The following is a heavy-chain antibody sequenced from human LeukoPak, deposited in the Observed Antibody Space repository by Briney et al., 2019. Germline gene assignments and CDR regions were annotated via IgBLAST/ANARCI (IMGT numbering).Heavy chain of an antibody. CDR1: GFTFSSYS. CDR2: ISSSSSYI. J-gene: IGHJ4*02. Sequence: KPGGSLRLSCTASGFTFSSYSMNWVRQAPGKGLEWVSSISSSSSYIYYADSVKGRFTISRDNAKNSLYLQMNSLRAEDTAVYYCARDNYYDSSGLGYWGQGTLVTVSS. CDR3: ARDNYYDSSGLGY. V-gene: IGHV3-21*01. D-gene: IGHD3-22*01.